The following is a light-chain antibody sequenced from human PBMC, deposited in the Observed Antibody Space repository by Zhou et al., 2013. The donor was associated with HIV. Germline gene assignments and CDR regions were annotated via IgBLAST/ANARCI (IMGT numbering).Light chain of an antibody. J-gene: IGKJ1*01. Sequence: DIHLTQSPSLLSASVGDRVTITCRASRGISSRLAWYQQKPGTAPKLLIDSASSLQSGVPSRFSGSGSGTDFTFTISSLQPEDFATYYCLQDSSYPRTFGQGTEVEI. CDR2: SAS. CDR3: LQDSSYPRT. V-gene: IGKV1-9*01. CDR1: RGISSR.